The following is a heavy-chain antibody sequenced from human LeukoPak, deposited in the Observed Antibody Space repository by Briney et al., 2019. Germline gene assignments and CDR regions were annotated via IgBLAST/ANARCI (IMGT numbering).Heavy chain of an antibody. J-gene: IGHJ4*02. D-gene: IGHD3-10*01. CDR1: GFNFGEYG. CDR2: IRSKAYGGSA. CDR3: TRLIIRGVTQIDY. Sequence: GGSLRLSCSASGFNFGEYGLSWVRQAPGKGVEWVGFIRSKAYGGSAEYAASGTGRFTISRDDSKSIAYLQMDSLKTEDTAVYYCTRLIIRGVTQIDYWGQGTLVTVSS. V-gene: IGHV3-49*04.